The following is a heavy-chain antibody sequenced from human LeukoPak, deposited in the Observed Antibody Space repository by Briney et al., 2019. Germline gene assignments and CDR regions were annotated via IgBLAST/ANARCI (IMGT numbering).Heavy chain of an antibody. J-gene: IGHJ4*02. CDR3: ARVIDSSGYWYYFDY. Sequence: SETLSLTCTVSGGSISNNYWSWIRQPPGKGLEWIGYIYYSGSTNYNPSLKSRVTISVDTSKNQFSLKLSSVTAADTAVYYCARVIDSSGYWYYFDYWGQGTLVTVS. V-gene: IGHV4-59*01. CDR1: GGSISNNY. D-gene: IGHD3-22*01. CDR2: IYYSGST.